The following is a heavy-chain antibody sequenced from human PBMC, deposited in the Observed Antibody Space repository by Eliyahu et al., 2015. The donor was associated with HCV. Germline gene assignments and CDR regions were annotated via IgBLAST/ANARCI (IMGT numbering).Heavy chain of an antibody. CDR1: GYSISSGYY. V-gene: IGHV4-38-2*02. Sequence: QVQLQESGPGLVKPSETLSLTCXVXGYSISSGYYWGWIRQPPGKGLEWIGSIYHSGSTYYNPSLKSRVTISVDTSKNQFSLKLSSVTAADTAVYYCAREWGYGGNLGDDYWGQGTLVTVSS. D-gene: IGHD4-23*01. J-gene: IGHJ4*02. CDR3: AREWGYGGNLGDDY. CDR2: IYHSGST.